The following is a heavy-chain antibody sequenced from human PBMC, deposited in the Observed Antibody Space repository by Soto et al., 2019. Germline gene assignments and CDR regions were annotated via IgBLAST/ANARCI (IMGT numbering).Heavy chain of an antibody. CDR2: ISSTTNYI. V-gene: IGHV3-21*01. Sequence: GGSLRLSCAASGFTFSRYSMNWVRQAPGKGLELVSSISSTTNYIYYADSMKGRFTVSRDNAKNSVYLDMNSLSAEDTAVYYCARESEDLTSNFDYRGQGTLVTVSS. CDR3: ARESEDLTSNFDY. J-gene: IGHJ4*02. CDR1: GFTFSRYS.